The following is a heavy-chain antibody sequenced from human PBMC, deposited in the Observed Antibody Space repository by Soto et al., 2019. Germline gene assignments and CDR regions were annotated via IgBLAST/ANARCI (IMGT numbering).Heavy chain of an antibody. CDR1: GFTFRSYT. CDR2: ISNDGSNK. Sequence: RGSLRLSCAASGFTFRSYTMHWVRQAPGKGLEWVAFISNDGSNKDDADSVKGRFTISRDNSKNTLYLQMNSLRPEDTAVYYCAREEAKNNFGYYFYFTMDVWGQGTTVTVSS. D-gene: IGHD3-3*01. J-gene: IGHJ6*02. V-gene: IGHV3-30*04. CDR3: AREEAKNNFGYYFYFTMDV.